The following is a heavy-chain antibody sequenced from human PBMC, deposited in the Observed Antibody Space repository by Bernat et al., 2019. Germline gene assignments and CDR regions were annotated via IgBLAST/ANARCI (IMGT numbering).Heavy chain of an antibody. D-gene: IGHD1-26*01. Sequence: QVQLVESGGGVVQPGRSLRLSCAASGFTFSSYAMHWVRQAPGKGLEWVAVISYDGSNKYYADSVKGRFTISRDNSKNTLYLQMNSLRAEDTAVYYCAGARGSYPGAKAFDIWGQGTMVTVSS. CDR1: GFTFSSYA. V-gene: IGHV3-30-3*01. CDR3: AGARGSYPGAKAFDI. CDR2: ISYDGSNK. J-gene: IGHJ3*02.